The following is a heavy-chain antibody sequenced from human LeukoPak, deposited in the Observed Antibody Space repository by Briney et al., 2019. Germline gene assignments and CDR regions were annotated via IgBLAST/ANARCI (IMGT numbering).Heavy chain of an antibody. CDR1: GFTFSSYA. J-gene: IGHJ3*02. CDR2: ISGSGRDT. V-gene: IGHV3-23*01. Sequence: PGGSLRLSCAASGFTFSSYALSWVRQAPGKGLEYVSAISGSGRDTYYADSVRGRFTISRDNSKNTLYLQMNSLRAEDTAVYYCAREHGDLDAFDIWGQGTMVTVSS. D-gene: IGHD4-17*01. CDR3: AREHGDLDAFDI.